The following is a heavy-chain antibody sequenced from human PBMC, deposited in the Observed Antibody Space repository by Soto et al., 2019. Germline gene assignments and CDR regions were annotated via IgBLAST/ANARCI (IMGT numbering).Heavy chain of an antibody. CDR3: AHRGPYSSYWDVGWFDT. CDR1: GFSLTTGGVG. CDR2: IYWDNDR. D-gene: IGHD2-21*01. J-gene: IGHJ5*02. V-gene: IGHV2-5*02. Sequence: QITLKESGPLLVEPTQTLTLTCSFSGFSLTTGGVGVGWLRQAPGKALECLGIIYWDNDRRYNPSLKERLTIPKHTSKNQVVLTLTYMEPVDTATYYCAHRGPYSSYWDVGWFDTWGQGTLVTVS.